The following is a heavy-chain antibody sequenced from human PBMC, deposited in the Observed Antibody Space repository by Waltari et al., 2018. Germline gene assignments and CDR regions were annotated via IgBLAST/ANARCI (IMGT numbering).Heavy chain of an antibody. CDR3: ARVKISGSYELRGDY. D-gene: IGHD1-26*01. V-gene: IGHV1-69*01. Sequence: QVQLVQSGAEVKKPGSSVKVSCKSSGGTFSSYALSWVRQAPGQGLEWMGGIIPIFGTANYAQKFQGRVTITADESTSTAYMELSSLRSEDTAVYYCARVKISGSYELRGDYWGQGTLVTVSS. CDR2: IIPIFGTA. CDR1: GGTFSSYA. J-gene: IGHJ4*02.